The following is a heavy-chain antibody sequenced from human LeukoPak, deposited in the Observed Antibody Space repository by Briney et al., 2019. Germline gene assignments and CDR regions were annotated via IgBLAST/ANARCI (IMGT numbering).Heavy chain of an antibody. CDR3: ARATWANWFDP. V-gene: IGHV3-7*01. D-gene: IGHD2/OR15-2a*01. Sequence: GGSLRLSCAASGFTFSRYWMSWVRQAPGKGLEWVANIKEDGSEKYYVDSVKGRFTISRDNAKNSLYLQMNSLRAEDTAVYYCARATWANWFDPWGQGTLVTVSS. CDR1: GFTFSRYW. J-gene: IGHJ5*02. CDR2: IKEDGSEK.